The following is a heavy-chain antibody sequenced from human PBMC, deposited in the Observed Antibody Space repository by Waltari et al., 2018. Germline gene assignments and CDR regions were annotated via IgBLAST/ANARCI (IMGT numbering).Heavy chain of an antibody. Sequence: QVQLQESGPGLVKPSETLSLTCTVSGGSISSSYWSWIRQPPGKGLEWIGYIYYSGSTNYNPSLKSRVTISVDTSKNQFSLKLSSVTAADTAVYYCARDHGGSHYDWGQGTLVTVSS. CDR1: GGSISSSY. J-gene: IGHJ4*02. CDR2: IYYSGST. D-gene: IGHD3-16*01. V-gene: IGHV4-59*01. CDR3: ARDHGGSHYD.